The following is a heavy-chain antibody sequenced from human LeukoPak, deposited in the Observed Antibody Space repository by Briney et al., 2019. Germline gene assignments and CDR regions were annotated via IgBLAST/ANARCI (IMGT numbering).Heavy chain of an antibody. CDR3: AREFFGGGSSVGY. V-gene: IGHV1-69*13. CDR1: GGTFSSYA. D-gene: IGHD6-6*01. CDR2: IIPIFGTA. Sequence: SVKVSCKASGGTFSSYAISWVRQAPGQGLEWMGGIIPIFGTANYAQKFQGRVTITADESTSTAYMELSSLRSEDTAVYYCAREFFGGGSSVGYWGQGTLVTVSS. J-gene: IGHJ4*02.